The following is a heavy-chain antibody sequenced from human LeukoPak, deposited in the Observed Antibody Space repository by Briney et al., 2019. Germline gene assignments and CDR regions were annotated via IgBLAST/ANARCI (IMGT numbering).Heavy chain of an antibody. J-gene: IGHJ5*02. CDR2: INHSGST. V-gene: IGHV4-34*01. D-gene: IGHD3-3*01. CDR1: GGTFSGYY. CDR3: ARGQPIGEYYDFWSGSRGGWFDP. Sequence: SETLSLTCAVYGGTFSGYYWSWIRQPPGKGLEWIGEINHSGSTNYNPSLKSRVTISVDTSKNQFSLKLSSVTAADTAVYYCARGQPIGEYYDFWSGSRGGWFDPWGQGTLVTVSS.